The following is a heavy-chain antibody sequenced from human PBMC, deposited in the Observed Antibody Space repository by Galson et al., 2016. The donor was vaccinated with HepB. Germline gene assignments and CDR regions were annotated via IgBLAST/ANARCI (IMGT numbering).Heavy chain of an antibody. CDR2: MNGNDGHT. Sequence: RLSCAASGFSFGNYAMSWVRQAPGKGLEWVSAMNGNDGHTFYADSVKGRFTISRDNSMNTLYLEMNSLRVEDSAIYFCAKDWVVVLSGGGYHFDHWGQGVVVTVTS. CDR3: AKDWVVVLSGGGYHFDH. V-gene: IGHV3-23*01. D-gene: IGHD2/OR15-2a*01. CDR1: GFSFGNYA. J-gene: IGHJ4*02.